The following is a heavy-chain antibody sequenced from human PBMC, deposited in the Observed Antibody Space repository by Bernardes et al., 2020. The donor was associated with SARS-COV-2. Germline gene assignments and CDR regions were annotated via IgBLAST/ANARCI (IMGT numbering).Heavy chain of an antibody. CDR3: ARTFYCERGGDSVFDP. Sequence: ASVKVSCKASGYTFSDYYIHWLRQAPGQGLEWMGWISPKSGATNYAQTFQGRVTMTRDTSISTDYLEPSRLRSDDTAIYYCARTFYCERGGDSVFDPWGQGTLVTVSS. V-gene: IGHV1-2*02. CDR2: ISPKSGAT. D-gene: IGHD2-21*01. CDR1: GYTFSDYY. J-gene: IGHJ5*02.